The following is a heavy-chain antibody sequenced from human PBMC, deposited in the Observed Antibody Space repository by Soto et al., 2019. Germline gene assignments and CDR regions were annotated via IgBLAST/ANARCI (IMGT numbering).Heavy chain of an antibody. CDR3: ARTYCGSGSYSY. V-gene: IGHV4-39*02. CDR2: IHYDGRT. Sequence: QLQLQESGPGLVEPSETLSLTCTVSGGSISGTNEYWGWIRQPPGKGLEWIASIHYDGRTYYTPSLKSRLTISADTSKNHFSLKLSSVTAADTAVYYCARTYCGSGSYSYWGQGTLVIVSS. CDR1: GGSISGTNEY. J-gene: IGHJ1*01. D-gene: IGHD3-10*01.